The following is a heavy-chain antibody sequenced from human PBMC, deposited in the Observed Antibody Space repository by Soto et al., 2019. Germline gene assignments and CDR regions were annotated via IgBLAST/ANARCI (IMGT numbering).Heavy chain of an antibody. J-gene: IGHJ4*01. Sequence: EVQLLESGGGLVQPGGSLRLYCAASGFTFSTYAMSWVRQAPGKGLEWVSAISGSGGNTYSADSVKGRFTISRDNSKNTLYLQMNSLRAEDTAVYYCAKLVKQYYFDYWGHGTLVTVSS. V-gene: IGHV3-23*01. D-gene: IGHD2-21*01. CDR2: ISGSGGNT. CDR3: AKLVKQYYFDY. CDR1: GFTFSTYA.